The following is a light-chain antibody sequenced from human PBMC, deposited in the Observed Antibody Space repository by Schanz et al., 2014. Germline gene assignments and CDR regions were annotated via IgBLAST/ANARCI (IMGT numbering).Light chain of an antibody. CDR3: CSYAGSSTLL. J-gene: IGLJ2*01. Sequence: QSVLTQPRSVSGSPGQSVAISCTGTSSDVGGYNYVSWYQQHPGKAPKLMIYEVSQWPSGVSDRFSGSKSGNTASLTISGLQAEDEADYYCCSYAGSSTLLFGGGTKLTVL. CDR2: EVS. CDR1: SSDVGGYNY. V-gene: IGLV2-11*01.